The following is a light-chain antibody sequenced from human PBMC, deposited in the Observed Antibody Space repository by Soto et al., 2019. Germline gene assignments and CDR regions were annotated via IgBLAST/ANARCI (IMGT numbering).Light chain of an antibody. V-gene: IGKV3-15*01. CDR3: QQYGSSPWT. CDR2: AAS. Sequence: EIVVTQSPATLSVSPGERATLSCRASQSVTRNLAWYQQKPGQAPRLLIYAASTRATGIPARFSGSGSGTEFTLTISSLQSEDFAVYYCQQYGSSPWTFGQGTKVEIK. J-gene: IGKJ1*01. CDR1: QSVTRN.